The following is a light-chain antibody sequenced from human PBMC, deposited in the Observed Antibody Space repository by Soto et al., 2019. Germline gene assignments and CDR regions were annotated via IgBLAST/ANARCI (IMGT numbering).Light chain of an antibody. Sequence: EIVMTQSPATLSVSPGERATLSCRASQSVGSDLAWYQHTPGQPPRLLIYGASTRATGIPGRFSGSGSGTEFTLTISSLQSEDFTVYYCQQYNKWPLTFGQGTKVDIK. J-gene: IGKJ1*01. CDR3: QQYNKWPLT. CDR2: GAS. V-gene: IGKV3-15*01. CDR1: QSVGSD.